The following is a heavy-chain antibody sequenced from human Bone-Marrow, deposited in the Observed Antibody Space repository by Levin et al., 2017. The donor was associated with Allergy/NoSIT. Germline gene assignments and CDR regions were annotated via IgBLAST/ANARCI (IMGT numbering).Heavy chain of an antibody. CDR2: ISGSGGST. CDR3: AKLRDSSGWYVGCFDY. J-gene: IGHJ4*02. V-gene: IGHV3-23*01. CDR1: GFTFSSYA. D-gene: IGHD6-19*01. Sequence: TGGSLRLSCAASGFTFSSYAMSWVRQAPGKGLEWVSAISGSGGSTYYADSVKGRFTISRDNSKNTLYLQMNSLRAEDTAVYYCAKLRDSSGWYVGCFDYWGQGTLVTVSS.